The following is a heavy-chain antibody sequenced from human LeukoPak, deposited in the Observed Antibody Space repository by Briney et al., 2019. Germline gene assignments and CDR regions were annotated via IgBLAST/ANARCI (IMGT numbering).Heavy chain of an antibody. J-gene: IGHJ4*02. Sequence: GGSLRLSCAASGFTFSSYEMNWVRQAPGKGLEWVSYISSSGTPIHYADSVKGRFTISRDNAKNSLFLQMNSLRAEDTAVYYCALLYCGGDCYFRYWGQGTLVTVSS. V-gene: IGHV3-48*03. CDR2: ISSSGTPI. CDR1: GFTFSSYE. CDR3: ALLYCGGDCYFRY. D-gene: IGHD2-21*02.